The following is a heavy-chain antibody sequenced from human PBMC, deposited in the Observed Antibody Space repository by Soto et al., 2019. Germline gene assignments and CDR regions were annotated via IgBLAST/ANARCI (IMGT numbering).Heavy chain of an antibody. V-gene: IGHV3-23*01. CDR2: ISESGDRT. J-gene: IGHJ4*02. CDR3: VKARQHCSPYNCYTADY. CDR1: GFKFSNNP. Sequence: EVQLLESGGGLVQPGGSLRLSCAASGFKFSNNPLSGSPQAPGKGRDWASGISESGDRTNYADSVKGRFTISRDNSKNTVHLQMSSLRVEDTAVYYCVKARQHCSPYNCYTADYWGQGTLVTVSS. D-gene: IGHD1-20*01.